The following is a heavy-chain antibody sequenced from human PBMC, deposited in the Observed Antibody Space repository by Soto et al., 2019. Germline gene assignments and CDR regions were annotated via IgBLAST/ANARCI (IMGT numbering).Heavy chain of an antibody. J-gene: IGHJ6*03. V-gene: IGHV1-3*01. Sequence: GASMKVSCKASGYTFTSYAMHWVRQAPGQRLEWMGWINAGSGNTKYSQKFQGRVTITRDTSASTAYMELSSLRSEDTAVYYCARVFKDIVVVVAAHDYYYYMDFWGKGTTVTVSS. CDR3: ARVFKDIVVVVAAHDYYYYMDF. D-gene: IGHD2-15*01. CDR1: GYTFTSYA. CDR2: INAGSGNT.